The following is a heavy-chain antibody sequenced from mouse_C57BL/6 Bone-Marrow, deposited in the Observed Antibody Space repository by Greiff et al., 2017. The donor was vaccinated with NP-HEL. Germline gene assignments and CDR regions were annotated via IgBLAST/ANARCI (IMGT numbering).Heavy chain of an antibody. Sequence: DVHLVESGGDLVKPGGSLKLSCAASGFTFSSYGMSWVRQTPDKRLEWVATISSGGSYTYYPDSVKGRFTISRDNAKNTRYLQMSRLKSEDTAMYYCARHFSYDSWFAYWGQGTLVTVSA. CDR1: GFTFSSYG. CDR2: ISSGGSYT. J-gene: IGHJ3*01. D-gene: IGHD2-4*01. CDR3: ARHFSYDSWFAY. V-gene: IGHV5-6*01.